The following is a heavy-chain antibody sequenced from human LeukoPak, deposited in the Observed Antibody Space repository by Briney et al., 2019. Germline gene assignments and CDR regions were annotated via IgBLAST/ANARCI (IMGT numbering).Heavy chain of an antibody. CDR1: GFTFSSYA. CDR2: ISYDGSNK. D-gene: IGHD6-19*01. Sequence: GGSLRLPCAASGFTFSSYAMHWVRQAPGKGLEWVAVISYDGSNKYYADSVKGRFTISRDNSKNTLYLQMNSLRAEDTAVYYCARSSVAGDYFDYWGQGTLVTVSS. CDR3: ARSSVAGDYFDY. J-gene: IGHJ4*02. V-gene: IGHV3-30-3*01.